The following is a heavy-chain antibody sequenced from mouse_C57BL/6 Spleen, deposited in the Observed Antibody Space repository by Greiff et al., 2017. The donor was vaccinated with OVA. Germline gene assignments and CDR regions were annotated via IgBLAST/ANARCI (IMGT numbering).Heavy chain of an antibody. Sequence: EVMLVESGAELVKPGASVKLSCTASGFNIKDYYMHWVKQRTEQGLEWIGRIDPEDGETKYAPKFPGKATITADTSSNTAYLQLSSLTSEDTAVYYCAGITTVVPYYWGQGTTLTVSS. CDR2: IDPEDGET. CDR3: AGITTVVPYY. V-gene: IGHV14-2*01. J-gene: IGHJ2*01. D-gene: IGHD1-1*01. CDR1: GFNIKDYY.